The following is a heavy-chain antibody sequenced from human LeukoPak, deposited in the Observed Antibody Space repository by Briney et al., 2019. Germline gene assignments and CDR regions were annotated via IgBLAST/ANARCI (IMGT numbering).Heavy chain of an antibody. CDR3: ARVLYYYDSSGYYSDAFDI. D-gene: IGHD3-22*01. V-gene: IGHV3-53*01. CDR2: IYSGGST. CDR1: GFTVSSNY. Sequence: PRGSLRLSCAASGFTVSSNYMSWVRQARGKGLEWVSVIYSGGSTYYADSVKGRFTISRDNSKNTLYLQMNSLRAEDTAVYYCARVLYYYDSSGYYSDAFDIWGQGTMVTVSS. J-gene: IGHJ3*02.